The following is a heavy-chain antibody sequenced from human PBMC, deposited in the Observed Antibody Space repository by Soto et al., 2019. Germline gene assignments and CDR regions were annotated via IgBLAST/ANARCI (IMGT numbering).Heavy chain of an antibody. Sequence: GGSLRLSCAASGFTFSSYGMHWVRQAPGKGLEWVAVIWYDGSNKYYADSVRGRFTISRDNSKNTLYLQMNSLRIEDTAVYFCAKEDPSRRYSLDFWGRGSPDIVSA. J-gene: IGHJ4*02. CDR2: IWYDGSNK. V-gene: IGHV3-30*02. CDR1: GFTFSSYG. CDR3: AKEDPSRRYSLDF. D-gene: IGHD1-1*01.